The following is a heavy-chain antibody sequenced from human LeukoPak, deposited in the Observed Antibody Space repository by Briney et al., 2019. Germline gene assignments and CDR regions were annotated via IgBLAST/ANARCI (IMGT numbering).Heavy chain of an antibody. Sequence: GGSLRLSCVVSGFIFRSYALHWLRQAPGKGLEWVAVISADGNEQDYADSVKGRFTMSRNNSKKTLFLQMTSLITVDTAVYFCARDAPYSGGCCAFDIWGQGTTVIVS. V-gene: IGHV3-30-3*01. CDR3: ARDAPYSGGCCAFDI. D-gene: IGHD6-19*01. CDR2: ISADGNEQ. J-gene: IGHJ3*02. CDR1: GFIFRSYA.